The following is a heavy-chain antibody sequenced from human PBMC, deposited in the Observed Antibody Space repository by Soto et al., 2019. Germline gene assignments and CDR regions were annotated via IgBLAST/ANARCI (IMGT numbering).Heavy chain of an antibody. CDR1: ELTFNNYA. Sequence: EVQLLESGGGLVQPGGSLRLSCAASELTFNNYALAWVRQAPGKGLEWVSSVSGSGSSTNYAGSVRGRFTISRDNSKNTLDLQLTCLRAEATAVYYCARYFNYYGLGEVGPWGLGTVVIVSS. D-gene: IGHD3-10*01. J-gene: IGHJ5*02. V-gene: IGHV3-23*01. CDR2: VSGSGSST. CDR3: ARYFNYYGLGEVGP.